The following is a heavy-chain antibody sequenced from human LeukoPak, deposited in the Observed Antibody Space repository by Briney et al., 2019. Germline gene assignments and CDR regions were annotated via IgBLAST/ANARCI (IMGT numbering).Heavy chain of an antibody. CDR3: TRWDCTTTGCYPFDY. CDR1: GFTFSGSA. V-gene: IGHV3-73*01. CDR2: IRDKANSYAT. D-gene: IGHD2-2*01. J-gene: IGHJ4*02. Sequence: GGSLRLSCAASGFTFSGSAIHWVRQASGKALEWVGRIRDKANSYATAYIASVKGRFTISRDDSKNTAYLQMSSLKTEDTAVYYCTRWDCTTTGCYPFDYWGQGTLVTVSS.